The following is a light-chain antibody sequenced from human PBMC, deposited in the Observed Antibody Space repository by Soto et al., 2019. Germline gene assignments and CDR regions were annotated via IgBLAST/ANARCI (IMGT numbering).Light chain of an antibody. CDR2: GAS. Sequence: ENVLKRSAGALCLSPGGRATLSCRASQSVSSSYLAWYQQKPGQAPRLLIYGASSRATGIPDRFSGSGSGTEFTLTTSSLQSEALAAYYSHQYNSWLWTSAQGTKVDI. V-gene: IGKV3-20*01. CDR3: HQYNSWLWT. J-gene: IGKJ1*01. CDR1: QSVSSSY.